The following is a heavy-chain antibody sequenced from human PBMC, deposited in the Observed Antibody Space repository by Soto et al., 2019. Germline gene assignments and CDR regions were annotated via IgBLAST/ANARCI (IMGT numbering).Heavy chain of an antibody. Sequence: PGGSLRLSCAASGFTCSNAWMSWVCQAPGKGLEWVGRIKSKTDGGTTDYAAPVKGRFTISRDDSKNTLYLQMNSLKTEDTAVYYCTLRSQSNYYYYYLAVRGKGTTVTVSS. D-gene: IGHD6-6*01. J-gene: IGHJ6*03. CDR1: GFTCSNAW. CDR3: TLRSQSNYYYYYLAV. V-gene: IGHV3-15*01. CDR2: IKSKTDGGTT.